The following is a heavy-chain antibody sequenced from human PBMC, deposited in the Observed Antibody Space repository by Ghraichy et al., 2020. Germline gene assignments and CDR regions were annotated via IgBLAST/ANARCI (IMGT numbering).Heavy chain of an antibody. V-gene: IGHV3-73*01. Sequence: GESLNISCAASGFTFSGSAMHWVRQASGKGLEWVGRIRSKANSYATAYAASVKGRFTISRDDSKNTAYLQMNSLKTEDTAVYYCTRPVDYGDYVGLDDSYWGQGTLVTVSS. CDR1: GFTFSGSA. D-gene: IGHD4-17*01. J-gene: IGHJ4*02. CDR3: TRPVDYGDYVGLDDSY. CDR2: IRSKANSYAT.